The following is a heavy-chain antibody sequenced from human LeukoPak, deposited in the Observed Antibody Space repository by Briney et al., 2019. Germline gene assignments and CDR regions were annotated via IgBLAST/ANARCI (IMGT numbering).Heavy chain of an antibody. CDR3: AKDIGDSYGESVFDP. CDR2: ICWNNGSI. V-gene: IGHV3-9*01. Sequence: GRSLRLSCAASGFTFDDYAMPWVRHAPGNGLEWVSGICWNNGSIAYAASVKGRFTISRDNAKNSLDLQMNRLRAEDTALYYCAKDIGDSYGESVFDPWGQGTLVTVSS. CDR1: GFTFDDYA. D-gene: IGHD5-18*01. J-gene: IGHJ5*02.